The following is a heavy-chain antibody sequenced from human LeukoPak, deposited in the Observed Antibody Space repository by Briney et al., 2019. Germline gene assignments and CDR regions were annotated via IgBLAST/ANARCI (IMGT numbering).Heavy chain of an antibody. V-gene: IGHV4-30-4*08. Sequence: SQTLSLTCTVSGGSISSGDYYWSWIRQPPGKGLEWIGYIYYSGSTYYNPSLKSRVTISVDPYKNHFSLKLSSVTAADTAVYYCARDSPLQDNPLYSNFNAYYYYYYMDVWGKGTTVTASS. CDR2: IYYSGST. CDR1: GGSISSGDYY. CDR3: ARDSPLQDNPLYSNFNAYYYYYYMDV. D-gene: IGHD4-11*01. J-gene: IGHJ6*03.